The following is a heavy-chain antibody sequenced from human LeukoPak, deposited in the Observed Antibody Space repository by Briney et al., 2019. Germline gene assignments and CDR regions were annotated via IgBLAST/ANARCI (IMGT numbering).Heavy chain of an antibody. CDR1: GFTFSSYW. Sequence: GGSLTLSCAASGFTFSSYWMHWVRQTPGKGLMWVSRIESNGLTLYADSVRDRFTISRDNAKNTVYLQMNSLRADDTAMYYCARAVTYFYGSVTYDWFESWGQGTLVTVSS. D-gene: IGHD3-10*01. J-gene: IGHJ5*01. CDR3: ARAVTYFYGSVTYDWFES. V-gene: IGHV3-74*01. CDR2: IESNGLT.